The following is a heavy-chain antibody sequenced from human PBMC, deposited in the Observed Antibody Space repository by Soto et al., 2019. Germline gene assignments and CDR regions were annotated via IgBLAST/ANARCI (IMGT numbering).Heavy chain of an antibody. CDR3: VRDRDAYYEYPTSVY. CDR2: IFPGGST. D-gene: IGHD3-16*01. V-gene: IGHV3-53*01. J-gene: IGHJ4*02. CDR1: GFTVSSNF. Sequence: PGGSLRLSCAASGFTVSSNFMSWVRQAPGKGLEWLSVIFPGGSTYYADSMKGRFTISIDTSKNRFFLNMRSVSVADTAVYYCVRDRDAYYEYPTSVYWGQGTLVTVSS.